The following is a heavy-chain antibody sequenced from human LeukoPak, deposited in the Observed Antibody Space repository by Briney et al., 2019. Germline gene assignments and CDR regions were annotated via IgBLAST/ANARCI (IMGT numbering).Heavy chain of an antibody. V-gene: IGHV1-69*05. Sequence: SVKVSCKASGGIFSSYGINWVRQAPGQGLEWMGRIIPMFGATNYAQKFQGRVTVTTDESTSTAYMELSSLRSEDTAVYYCARGSYSDYIFDYWGQGTLVTVSS. D-gene: IGHD4-11*01. CDR3: ARGSYSDYIFDY. CDR1: GGIFSSYG. J-gene: IGHJ4*02. CDR2: IIPMFGAT.